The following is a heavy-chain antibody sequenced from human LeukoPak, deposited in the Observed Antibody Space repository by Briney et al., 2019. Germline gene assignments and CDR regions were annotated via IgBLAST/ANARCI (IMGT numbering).Heavy chain of an antibody. CDR2: ISYDGSNK. J-gene: IGHJ4*02. Sequence: GGSLRLSCAASGFTFSSYAMHWVRQAPGKGLEWVAVISYDGSNKYYADSVKGRFTISRDNSKNTLYLQMNSLRAEDTAVYYCARDSENYYGSSGPFDYWGQGTLVTVSS. V-gene: IGHV3-30-3*01. D-gene: IGHD3-22*01. CDR1: GFTFSSYA. CDR3: ARDSENYYGSSGPFDY.